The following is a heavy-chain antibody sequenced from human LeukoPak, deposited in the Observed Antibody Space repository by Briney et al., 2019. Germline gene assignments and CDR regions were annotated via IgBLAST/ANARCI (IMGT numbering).Heavy chain of an antibody. D-gene: IGHD1-26*01. CDR3: ARHPYSGSYHFDY. Sequence: ASVKVSCKASGYIFTGYYMHWVRQAPGQGLEWMGWINPNSGGTNSAQKFQGRVTMTRDTSISTAYMELSRLTSGDTAVYYCARHPYSGSYHFDYWRQGTLVTVSS. J-gene: IGHJ4*02. CDR2: INPNSGGT. CDR1: GYIFTGYY. V-gene: IGHV1-2*02.